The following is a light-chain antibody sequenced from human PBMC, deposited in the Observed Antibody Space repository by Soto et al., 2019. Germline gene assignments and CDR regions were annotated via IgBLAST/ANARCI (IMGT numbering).Light chain of an antibody. J-gene: IGKJ1*01. CDR2: KAS. Sequence: DIQMTQSPSTLSASLGDRVTITCRASQSISSWLAWCQQKPGKAPRLLIYKASSLESGVPSRFSGSGSGTEFSLTISSLQPDDFATYYCQQYKTYPWTFGQGTKVEIK. V-gene: IGKV1-5*03. CDR3: QQYKTYPWT. CDR1: QSISSW.